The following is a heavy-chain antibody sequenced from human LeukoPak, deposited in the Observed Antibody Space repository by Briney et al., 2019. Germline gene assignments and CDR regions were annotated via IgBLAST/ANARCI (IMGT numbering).Heavy chain of an antibody. V-gene: IGHV1-24*01. Sequence: ASVKVSCNVSGYTLTELSMHWVRQAPAKGLEWMGGFDPEDGETIYAQKFQGRVTMTEDTSTDTAYMELSSLRSEDTAVYYCATPYYDSSGYCFDYWGQGTLVTVSS. CDR1: GYTLTELS. CDR2: FDPEDGET. J-gene: IGHJ4*02. D-gene: IGHD3-22*01. CDR3: ATPYYDSSGYCFDY.